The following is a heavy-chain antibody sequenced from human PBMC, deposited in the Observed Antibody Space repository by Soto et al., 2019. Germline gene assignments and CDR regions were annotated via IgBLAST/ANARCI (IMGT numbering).Heavy chain of an antibody. CDR1: GYTLTELS. J-gene: IGHJ5*02. Sequence: SVKVSCKVSGYTLTELSMHWVRQAPGKGLEWMGGFDPEDGETIYAQKFQGRVTMTEDTSTDTAYMELSSLRSEDTAVYYCATEQRQQWLDGDNWFDPWGQGTLVTVSS. D-gene: IGHD6-19*01. CDR3: ATEQRQQWLDGDNWFDP. V-gene: IGHV1-24*01. CDR2: FDPEDGET.